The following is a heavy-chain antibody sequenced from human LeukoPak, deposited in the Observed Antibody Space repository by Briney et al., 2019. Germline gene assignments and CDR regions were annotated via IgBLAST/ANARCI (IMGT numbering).Heavy chain of an antibody. D-gene: IGHD3-10*01. CDR1: GYTFTSYY. CDR2: INPSGGST. V-gene: IGHV1-46*01. J-gene: IGHJ4*02. CDR3: ARDPMVRGSSPPFDY. Sequence: ASVKVSCKASGYTFTSYYMHWVRQAPGQGLEWMGIINPSGGSTSYAQKFQGRVTMTRDPSTSAVYMELSSLRSEDTAVYYCARDPMVRGSSPPFDYWGQGTLVTVSS.